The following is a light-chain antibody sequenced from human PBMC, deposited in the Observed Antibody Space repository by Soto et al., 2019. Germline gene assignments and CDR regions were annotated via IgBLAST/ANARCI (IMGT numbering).Light chain of an antibody. Sequence: QSALTQPPSASGSPGQSVTISCTGTSSDVGGYNYVSWYQQYPGKAPKLMIYEVSKRPSGVPDRFSGSKSGNTASLTGSGLQAEDEADYYCSSYAGSNNFGVFGGGTKLTVL. CDR3: SSYAGSNNFGV. V-gene: IGLV2-8*01. J-gene: IGLJ3*02. CDR1: SSDVGGYNY. CDR2: EVS.